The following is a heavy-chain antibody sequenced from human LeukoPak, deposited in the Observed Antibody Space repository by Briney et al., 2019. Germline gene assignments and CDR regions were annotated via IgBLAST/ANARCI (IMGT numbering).Heavy chain of an antibody. CDR3: ARYPMDV. CDR1: GFTFSNYW. Sequence: GGSLRLSCAAAGFTFSNYWMMWVRQASGKGLEWVAKIKEDERDKYYVDSVKGRFSISRDNAKNSLYLQMNSLRSEDTAVYYCARYPMDVWGQGTTVTVSS. V-gene: IGHV3-7*01. J-gene: IGHJ6*02. CDR2: IKEDERDK.